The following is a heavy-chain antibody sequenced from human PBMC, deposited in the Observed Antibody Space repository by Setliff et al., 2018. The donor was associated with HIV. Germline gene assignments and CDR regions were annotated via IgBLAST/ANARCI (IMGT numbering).Heavy chain of an antibody. CDR2: VYASGST. V-gene: IGHV4-4*07. CDR1: GGSISDYY. CDR3: EASSGWQRGDY. Sequence: PSETLSLTCTVSGGSISDYYWSWIRQPAGKGLEWIGRVYASGSTNYNPSPKSRVTMSVDTSNNKYSLKLSSVTAADTAVYYCEASSGWQRGDYWGQGILVTVSS. J-gene: IGHJ4*02. D-gene: IGHD6-25*01.